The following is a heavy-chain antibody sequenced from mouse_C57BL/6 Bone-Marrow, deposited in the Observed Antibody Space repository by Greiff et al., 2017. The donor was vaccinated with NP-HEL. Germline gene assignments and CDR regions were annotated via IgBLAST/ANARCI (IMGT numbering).Heavy chain of an antibody. V-gene: IGHV3-6*01. Sequence: EVKLQESGPGLVKPSQSLSLTCSVTGYSITSGYYWNWIRQFPGNKLEWMGYISYDGSNNYNPSLKNRISITRDTSKNQFFLKLNSVTTEDTATYYCAREDYGSSYAYAMDYWGQGTSVTVSS. CDR3: AREDYGSSYAYAMDY. CDR2: ISYDGSN. J-gene: IGHJ4*01. D-gene: IGHD1-1*01. CDR1: GYSITSGYY.